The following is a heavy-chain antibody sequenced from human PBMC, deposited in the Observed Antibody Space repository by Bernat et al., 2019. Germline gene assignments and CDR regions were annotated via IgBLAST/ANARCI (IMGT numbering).Heavy chain of an antibody. Sequence: QVQLQQWGAGLLKPSETLSLTCAVYGGSFSGYYWSWIRQPPGKGLEWIGEINHSGSTNYNPSLKSRVTISVDTSKNQFSLKLSSVTAADTAVYYCARVFVVVPAAMRGWGYYYYYYMDVWGKGTTVTVSS. CDR2: INHSGST. J-gene: IGHJ6*03. D-gene: IGHD2-2*01. CDR1: GGSFSGYY. CDR3: ARVFVVVPAAMRGWGYYYYYYMDV. V-gene: IGHV4-34*01.